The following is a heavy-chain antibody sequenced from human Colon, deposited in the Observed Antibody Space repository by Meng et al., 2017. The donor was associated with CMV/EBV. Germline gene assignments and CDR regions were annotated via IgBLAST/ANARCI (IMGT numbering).Heavy chain of an antibody. CDR1: GGSFSGYY. V-gene: IGHV4-34*01. CDR3: ARARIAAAGTGFDY. Sequence: SETLSLTCAVYGGSFSGYYWSWIRQPPGKGLEWIGEINHSGSTNYNPSLKSRVTISVDTSKNQFSLKLSSVTAADTAVYYCARARIAAAGTGFDYWGQGTLVTVSS. CDR2: INHSGST. D-gene: IGHD6-13*01. J-gene: IGHJ4*02.